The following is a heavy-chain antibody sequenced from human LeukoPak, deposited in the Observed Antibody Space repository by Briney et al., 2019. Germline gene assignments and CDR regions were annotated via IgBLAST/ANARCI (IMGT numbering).Heavy chain of an antibody. V-gene: IGHV1-8*01. CDR2: TNPNSGDT. D-gene: IGHD6-25*01. J-gene: IGHJ4*02. CDR1: GYTFTSYD. Sequence: ASVKVSCKASGYTFTSYDINWVRQATGQGFEWMGWTNPNSGDTGYAQKFQGRVTMTRNTSITTAYMELSSLRSEDTAVYYCARGLGSSGWRNQWGQGTLVTVSS. CDR3: ARGLGSSGWRNQ.